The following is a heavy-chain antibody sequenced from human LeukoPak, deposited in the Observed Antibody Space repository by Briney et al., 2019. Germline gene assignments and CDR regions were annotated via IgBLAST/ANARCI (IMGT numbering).Heavy chain of an antibody. J-gene: IGHJ4*02. D-gene: IGHD3-3*01. V-gene: IGHV3-53*01. CDR2: IYSGGNT. CDR1: GFTFSSYW. CDR3: AAYDFWSGYSAGIDY. Sequence: RPGGSLRLSCAASGFTFSSYWMHWVRQAPGKGLEWVSVIYSGGNTYYADSVKGRFTISRDNSKNTLYLQMNSLRAEDTAVYYCAAYDFWSGYSAGIDYWGQGTLVTVSS.